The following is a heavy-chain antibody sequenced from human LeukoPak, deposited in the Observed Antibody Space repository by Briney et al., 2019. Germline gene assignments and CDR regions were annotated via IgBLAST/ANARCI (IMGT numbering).Heavy chain of an antibody. D-gene: IGHD3-22*01. CDR3: AIRSYYYDSSGYYYAKGFDY. CDR1: GYTLTELC. Sequence: ASVKVSCKVSGYTLTELCMHWVRQAPGKGLGWMGGFDPEDGETIYAQKFQGRVTMTEDTSTDTAYMELSSLRSEDTAVYYCAIRSYYYDSSGYYYAKGFDYWGQGTLVTVSS. CDR2: FDPEDGET. J-gene: IGHJ4*02. V-gene: IGHV1-24*01.